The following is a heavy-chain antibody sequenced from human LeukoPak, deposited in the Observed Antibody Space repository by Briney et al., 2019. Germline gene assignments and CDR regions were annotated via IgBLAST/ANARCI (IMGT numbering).Heavy chain of an antibody. CDR1: GLTFSDFS. Sequence: PGGSLRLSCAASGLTFSDFSMNWLRQAPGKGLEWVSYITSTSSAEYYADSVKGRFTISRDNVKNSLYLQMNSLRVEDTAVYYCARGERLSQVDSWGQGTLVTVSS. D-gene: IGHD3-3*01. V-gene: IGHV3-48*01. J-gene: IGHJ4*02. CDR2: ITSTSSAE. CDR3: ARGERLSQVDS.